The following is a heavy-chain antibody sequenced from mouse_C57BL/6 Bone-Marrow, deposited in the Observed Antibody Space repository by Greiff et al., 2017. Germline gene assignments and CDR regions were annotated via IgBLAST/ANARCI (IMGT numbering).Heavy chain of an antibody. CDR3: ARPTAQATAWFAY. D-gene: IGHD3-2*02. J-gene: IGHJ3*01. CDR1: GFTFSDYG. V-gene: IGHV5-17*01. Sequence: EVHLVESGGGLVKPGGSLKLSCAASGFTFSDYGMHWVRQAPEKGLEWVAYISSGSSTIYYADTVKGRFTISRDNAKNTLFLQMTSLRSEDTAMYYCARPTAQATAWFAYWGQGTLGTVSA. CDR2: ISSGSSTI.